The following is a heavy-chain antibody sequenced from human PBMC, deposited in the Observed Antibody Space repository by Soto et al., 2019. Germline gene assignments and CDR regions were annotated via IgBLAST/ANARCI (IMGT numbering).Heavy chain of an antibody. D-gene: IGHD1-1*01. J-gene: IGHJ5*02. CDR3: ARGPQLEPDGWCDP. CDR2: INHSGST. CDR1: GGSVSGYY. Sequence: SGTLSLTCAVSGGSVSGYYWSWIRQPPGKGPKWIGEINHSGSTNYTPSLKGRFTISVDTSKNPFSLKLSSVTAADTAVYYCARGPQLEPDGWCDPWGQGTLVTVSS. V-gene: IGHV4-34*01.